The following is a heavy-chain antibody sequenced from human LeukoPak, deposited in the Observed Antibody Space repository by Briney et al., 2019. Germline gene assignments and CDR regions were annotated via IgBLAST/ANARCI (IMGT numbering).Heavy chain of an antibody. CDR3: ARGGSSSWYGDYFDY. D-gene: IGHD6-13*01. CDR2: TYYRSKWYN. J-gene: IGHJ4*02. V-gene: IGHV6-1*01. Sequence: SQTLSLTCAISGDSVSSNSAAWNWIRQSPSRGLEWLGRTYYRSKWYNDYAVSVKSRITINPDTSKNQLSLQLNSVTPEDTAVYYRARGGSSSWYGDYFDYWGQGTLVTVSS. CDR1: GDSVSSNSAA.